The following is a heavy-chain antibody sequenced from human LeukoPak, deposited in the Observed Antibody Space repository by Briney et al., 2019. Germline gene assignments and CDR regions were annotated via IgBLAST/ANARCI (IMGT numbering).Heavy chain of an antibody. Sequence: ASVKVSCKASGYTFTSYGISWVRQAPGQGLEWMGWISAYNGNTNYAQKLQGRVTMTTDTSTSTAYMELRSLRSDDTAVYYCARGPQYQLLSYYYCMDVWGKGTTVTVSS. V-gene: IGHV1-18*01. CDR3: ARGPQYQLLSYYYCMDV. J-gene: IGHJ6*03. D-gene: IGHD2-2*01. CDR2: ISAYNGNT. CDR1: GYTFTSYG.